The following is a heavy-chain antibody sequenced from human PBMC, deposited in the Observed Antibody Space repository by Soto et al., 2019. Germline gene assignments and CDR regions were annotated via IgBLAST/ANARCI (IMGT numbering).Heavy chain of an antibody. CDR1: VYSFTIYW. Sequence: GESLKISCQGSVYSFTIYWISWVRQMPGKGLEGMCSIDPSDSYTNYSPSFQGHVTISADKYISTAYLQWSSLKASDTAMYYCAFFIVARWYYGMDVWGQGTTVTVSS. CDR2: IDPSDSYT. V-gene: IGHV5-10-1*01. CDR3: AFFIVARWYYGMDV. J-gene: IGHJ6*02. D-gene: IGHD6-6*01.